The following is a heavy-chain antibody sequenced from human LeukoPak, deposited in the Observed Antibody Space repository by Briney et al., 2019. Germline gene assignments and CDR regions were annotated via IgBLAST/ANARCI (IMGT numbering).Heavy chain of an antibody. J-gene: IGHJ6*04. CDR1: GFTFSSYE. CDR3: AELGITMIGGV. V-gene: IGHV3-48*03. D-gene: IGHD3-10*02. CDR2: ISSSGSSI. Sequence: GGSLRLSCAASGFTFSSYEMNWVSQAPGKGLEWVSYISSSGSSIYYADSVKGRFTISRDNAKNSLYLQMNSLRAEDTAVYYCAELGITMIGGVWGKGTTVTISS.